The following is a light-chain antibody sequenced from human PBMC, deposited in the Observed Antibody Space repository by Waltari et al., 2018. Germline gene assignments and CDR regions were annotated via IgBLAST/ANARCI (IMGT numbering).Light chain of an antibody. CDR3: QQFHKYPPT. V-gene: IGKV1D-13*01. Sequence: GDRVTITCRASQDISTALAWYQQKSGEAPKLLIYDASTLGSGVPSRFSGSGTGTDFTLTISRLQPEDFSTYHCQQFHKYPPTFGQGTRLEIK. CDR2: DAS. J-gene: IGKJ5*01. CDR1: QDISTA.